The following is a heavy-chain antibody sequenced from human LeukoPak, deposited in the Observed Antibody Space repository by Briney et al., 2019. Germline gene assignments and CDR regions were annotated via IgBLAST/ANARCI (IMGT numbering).Heavy chain of an antibody. CDR2: IWYDRSNK. D-gene: IGHD3-3*01. CDR1: GFTFSSYG. J-gene: IGHJ4*02. V-gene: IGHV3-33*01. Sequence: PGGSLRLSCAASGFTFSSYGMHWVRQAPGKGLEWVAVIWYDRSNKYYADSVKGRFTISRDNSKNTLYLQMNSLRAEDTAVYYCARAYTLKAYYDFWSGYHNGFDYWGQGTLVTVSS. CDR3: ARAYTLKAYYDFWSGYHNGFDY.